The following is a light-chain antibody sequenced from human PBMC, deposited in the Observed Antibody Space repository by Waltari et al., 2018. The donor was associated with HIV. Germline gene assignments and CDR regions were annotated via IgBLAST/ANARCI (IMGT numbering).Light chain of an antibody. Sequence: QSALPQPASVSGSPGQSIPTPCPGTSSDVGISNLVSWYQQYPGKAPKLMIYEGSKRPSGVSNRFSGSKSGNTASLTISGLQTEDEADYYCCSYAGSFVVFGGGTKLTVL. J-gene: IGLJ2*01. CDR1: SSDVGISNL. CDR2: EGS. V-gene: IGLV2-23*01. CDR3: CSYAGSFVV.